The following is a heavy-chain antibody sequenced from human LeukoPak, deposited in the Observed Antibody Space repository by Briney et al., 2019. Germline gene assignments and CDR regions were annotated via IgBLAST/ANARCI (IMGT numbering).Heavy chain of an antibody. Sequence: GASVKVSCKASGYTFTSYDINWVRQATGQGLEWMGWMNPNSGNTGYAQKFQGRVTMTRNTSISTAYMELSSLRSEDTAVYYCAREVDSSSSNLPTEYNWFDPWGQGTLVTVSS. V-gene: IGHV1-8*01. CDR2: MNPNSGNT. CDR1: GYTFTSYD. J-gene: IGHJ5*02. D-gene: IGHD6-6*01. CDR3: AREVDSSSSNLPTEYNWFDP.